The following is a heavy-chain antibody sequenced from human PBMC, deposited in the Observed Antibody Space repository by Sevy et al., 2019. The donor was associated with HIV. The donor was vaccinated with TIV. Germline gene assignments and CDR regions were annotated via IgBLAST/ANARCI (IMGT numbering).Heavy chain of an antibody. J-gene: IGHJ6*02. CDR3: ARAELRFLEHYYYYGMDV. D-gene: IGHD3-3*01. CDR2: IIPIFGTA. Sequence: ASVKVSCKASGGTFSSYAISWVRQAPGQGLEWMGGIIPIFGTANYAQKFQGRVTITADESTSTAYMELSSLRSEDMAVYYCARAELRFLEHYYYYGMDVWGQGTTVTVSS. CDR1: GGTFSSYA. V-gene: IGHV1-69*13.